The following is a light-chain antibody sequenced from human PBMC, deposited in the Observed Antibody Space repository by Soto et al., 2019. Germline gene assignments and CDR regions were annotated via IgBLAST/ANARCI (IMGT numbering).Light chain of an antibody. CDR3: QQYNNWPPIT. Sequence: EILMTHSPVTLSVAPGERASVSWGACQSVSSSYLAWYQQKPGQAPRLLIYGASTRATGIPARFSGSGSGTEFTLTISGLQSEDFAVYYCQQYNNWPPITFGQGTRLEIK. CDR1: QSVSSSY. CDR2: GAS. V-gene: IGKV3-15*01. J-gene: IGKJ5*01.